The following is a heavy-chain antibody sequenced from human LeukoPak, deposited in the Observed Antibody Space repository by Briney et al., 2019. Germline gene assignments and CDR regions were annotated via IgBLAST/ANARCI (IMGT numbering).Heavy chain of an antibody. D-gene: IGHD3-22*01. CDR1: GYTFTGYY. V-gene: IGHV1-2*02. J-gene: IGHJ4*02. CDR2: INPNSGGT. CDR3: ARDLTDSSGYYMYYFDY. Sequence: ASVKVSCKASGYTFTGYYMHWVRQAPGQGLEWMGWINPNSGGTNYAQKFQGRVTMTRDTSISTAYMELSRLRSDDTAVYYCARDLTDSSGYYMYYFDYWGQGTLVTVSS.